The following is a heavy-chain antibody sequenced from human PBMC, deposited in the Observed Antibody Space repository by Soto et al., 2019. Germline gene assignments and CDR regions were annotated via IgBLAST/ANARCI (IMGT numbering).Heavy chain of an antibody. V-gene: IGHV1-69*13. D-gene: IGHD2-2*01. J-gene: IGHJ4*02. CDR3: GVSAIPACFDY. CDR1: GGTFSSYA. Sequence: ASVKVSCKASGGTFSSYAISWVRQAPGQGLEWMGGIIPIFGTANYAQKFQGRVTITADESTSTAYMELSSLRSEDTAVYYCGVSAIPACFDYWGQGTMVTVSS. CDR2: IIPIFGTA.